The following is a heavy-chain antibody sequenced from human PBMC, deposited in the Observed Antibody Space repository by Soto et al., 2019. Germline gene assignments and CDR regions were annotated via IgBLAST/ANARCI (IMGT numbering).Heavy chain of an antibody. CDR2: ISGSGGST. D-gene: IGHD2-8*02. CDR1: GFTFSTYG. J-gene: IGHJ4*02. Sequence: GGSLRLSCAASGFTFSTYGMSWVRQAPGKGLEWVSGISGSGGSTSYADSVKGRFTISRDNSKNTLYVQMNSLRAEDTAVYYCVKDHTGPDDYWGQGTLVTVSS. V-gene: IGHV3-23*01. CDR3: VKDHTGPDDY.